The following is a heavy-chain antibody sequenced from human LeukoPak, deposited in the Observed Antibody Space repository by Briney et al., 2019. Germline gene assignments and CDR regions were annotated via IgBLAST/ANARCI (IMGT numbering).Heavy chain of an antibody. V-gene: IGHV1-24*01. CDR3: ARDRQEYSYGTGYFDY. J-gene: IGHJ4*02. D-gene: IGHD5-18*01. CDR1: GYTLTELS. Sequence: GASVKVSCKVSGYTLTELSMHWVRQAPGKGLEWMGGFDPEDGETIYAQKFQGRVTITADKSTSTAYMELSSLRSEDTAVYYCARDRQEYSYGTGYFDYWGQGTLVTVSS. CDR2: FDPEDGET.